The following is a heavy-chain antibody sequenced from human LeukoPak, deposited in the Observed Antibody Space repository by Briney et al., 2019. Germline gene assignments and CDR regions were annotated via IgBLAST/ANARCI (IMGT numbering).Heavy chain of an antibody. CDR3: ARGGSYLSAFDI. Sequence: GGSLRLSCAASGFTFSSYGMSWVRQAPGKGLEWVSAISGSGFNTYYADSVKGRFTISRDNSKNTLYLQMNSLRAEDTAVYYCARGGSYLSAFDIWGQGTMVTVSS. CDR2: ISGSGFNT. V-gene: IGHV3-23*01. D-gene: IGHD1-26*01. J-gene: IGHJ3*02. CDR1: GFTFSSYG.